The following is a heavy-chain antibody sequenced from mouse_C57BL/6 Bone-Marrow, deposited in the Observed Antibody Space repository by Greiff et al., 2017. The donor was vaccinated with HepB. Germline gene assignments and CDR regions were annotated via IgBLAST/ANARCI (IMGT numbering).Heavy chain of an antibody. CDR1: GYTFTSYG. D-gene: IGHD1-1*01. V-gene: IGHV14-2*01. CDR3: ASKGYYYGSMDY. J-gene: IGHJ4*01. Sequence: EVQLQQSGAELARPGASVKLSCKASGYTFTSYGISWVKQRTGQGLEWIGRIDPEDGETKYAPKFQGKATITADTSSNTAYLQLSSLTSEDTAVYYCASKGYYYGSMDYWGQGTSVTVSS. CDR2: IDPEDGET.